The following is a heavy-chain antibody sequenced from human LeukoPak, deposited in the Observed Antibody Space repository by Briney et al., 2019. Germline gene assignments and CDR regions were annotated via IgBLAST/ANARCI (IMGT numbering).Heavy chain of an antibody. CDR1: GFTFSGYG. J-gene: IGHJ4*02. CDR3: AKTKGYDSSGYDFDY. Sequence: GGSLRLSCAASGFTFSGYGMHWVRQAPGKGLEWVAVISYDGSNKYYADSVKGRFTISRDNSKDTLYLQMNSLRAEDTAVYYCAKTKGYDSSGYDFDYWGQGTLVTVSS. V-gene: IGHV3-30*18. CDR2: ISYDGSNK. D-gene: IGHD3-22*01.